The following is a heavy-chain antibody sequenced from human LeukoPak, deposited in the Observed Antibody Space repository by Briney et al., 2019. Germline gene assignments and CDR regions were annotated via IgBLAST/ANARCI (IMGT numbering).Heavy chain of an antibody. CDR2: FDPEDGET. Sequence: GASVKVSCTVSGYTLTELSMHWVRQAPGKGLEWMGGFDPEDGETIYAQKFQGRVTMTEDTSTDTAYMELSSLRSEDTAVYYCATPPGLTGYLGDYWGQGTLVTVSS. J-gene: IGHJ4*02. CDR1: GYTLTELS. V-gene: IGHV1-24*01. D-gene: IGHD3-9*01. CDR3: ATPPGLTGYLGDY.